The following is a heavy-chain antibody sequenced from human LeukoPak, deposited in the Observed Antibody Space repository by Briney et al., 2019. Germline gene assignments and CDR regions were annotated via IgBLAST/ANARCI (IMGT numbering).Heavy chain of an antibody. V-gene: IGHV3-74*01. CDR1: GFTFSYYW. J-gene: IGHJ4*02. D-gene: IGHD5-18*01. Sequence: PGGSLRLSCAAPGFTFSYYWMHWVRQAPGEGLVWVSRINSDGSSTNHADSVKGRFTISRDNAKNTLYLQMNSLRAEDTAVYYCARGGVYSYDPADYWGQGTLVTVSS. CDR2: INSDGSST. CDR3: ARGGVYSYDPADY.